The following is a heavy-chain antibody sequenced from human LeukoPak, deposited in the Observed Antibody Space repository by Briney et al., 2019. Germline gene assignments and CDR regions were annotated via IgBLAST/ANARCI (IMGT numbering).Heavy chain of an antibody. CDR1: RGTFSKYA. V-gene: IGHV1-69*13. CDR2: FIPILGTP. CDR3: ARGLYCSRSTSCYDYGMDV. J-gene: IGHJ6*02. Sequence: GASVKVSCKASRGTFSKYAISWVRQAPGQGLEWMGGFIPILGTPKYAQNLQGRVTITADESTSTGYMELSSLRYEDTAVYYCARGLYCSRSTSCYDYGMDVWGQGTTVTVSS. D-gene: IGHD2-2*01.